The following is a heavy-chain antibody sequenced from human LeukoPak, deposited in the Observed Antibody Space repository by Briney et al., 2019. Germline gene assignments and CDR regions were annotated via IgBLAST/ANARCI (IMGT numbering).Heavy chain of an antibody. CDR3: ARGGKGAPFAFDI. V-gene: IGHV4-39*01. D-gene: IGHD6-13*01. CDR1: GGSISSSSYY. J-gene: IGHJ3*02. CDR2: IYYSGST. Sequence: KTSETLSLTCTVSGGSISSSSYYWGWIRQPPGKGLEWIGSIYYSGSTYYNPSLKSRVTISVDTSKNQFSLKLSSVTAADTAVHYCARGGKGAPFAFDIWGQGTMVTVSS.